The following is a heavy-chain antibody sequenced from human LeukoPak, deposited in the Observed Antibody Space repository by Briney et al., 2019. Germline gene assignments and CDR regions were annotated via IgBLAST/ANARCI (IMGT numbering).Heavy chain of an antibody. D-gene: IGHD3-16*02. CDR2: INHSGGT. Sequence: PSETLSLTCAVYGGSFSAYYWNWIRQPPGKGLEWIGEINHSGGTNYNPSLKSRVTISVDTSKNQFSLKLSSVTAADTAVYYCARGGTRSNSRIRYDYVWGSYQPGYFDLWGRGTLVTVSS. CDR1: GGSFSAYY. CDR3: ARGGTRSNSRIRYDYVWGSYQPGYFDL. V-gene: IGHV4-34*01. J-gene: IGHJ2*01.